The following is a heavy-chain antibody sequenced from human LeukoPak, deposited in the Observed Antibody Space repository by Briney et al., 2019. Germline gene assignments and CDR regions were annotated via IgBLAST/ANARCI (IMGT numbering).Heavy chain of an antibody. V-gene: IGHV4-59*01. D-gene: IGHD3-16*01. Sequence: PSETLSLTCTVSGDSISNYFWSWIRKPPPKGQQGVGYISYSGSTNYNPSLKSRVTISVETSRNQFSLKLSSVTAADTAVYYCARVGRGDYTWGSYSFDYWGQGTLVTVSS. J-gene: IGHJ4*02. CDR2: ISYSGST. CDR3: ARVGRGDYTWGSYSFDY. CDR1: GDSISNYF.